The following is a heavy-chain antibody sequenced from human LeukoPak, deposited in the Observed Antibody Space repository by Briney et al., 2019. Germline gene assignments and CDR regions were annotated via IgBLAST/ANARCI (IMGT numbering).Heavy chain of an antibody. CDR3: ARGKNVLRFLEWPELQRF. Sequence: ASVKVSCKASGYTFTSYAMHWVRQAPGQRLEWMGWINAGNGNTKYSQKFQGRVTITRDTSASTAHMELSSLRSEDTAVYYCARGKNVLRFLEWPELQRFWGQGTLVTVSS. D-gene: IGHD3-3*01. CDR2: INAGNGNT. V-gene: IGHV1-3*01. CDR1: GYTFTSYA. J-gene: IGHJ4*02.